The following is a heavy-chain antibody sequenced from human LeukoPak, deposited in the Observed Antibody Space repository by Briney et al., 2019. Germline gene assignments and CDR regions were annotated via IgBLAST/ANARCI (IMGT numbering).Heavy chain of an antibody. J-gene: IGHJ4*02. CDR2: IRYDGNIK. V-gene: IGHV3-30*02. CDR1: GFTFSSYG. Sequence: GGSLRLSCAASGFTFSSYGMHWVRQAPGKGLEWVAFIRYDGNIKYFADSVKGRFTISRDTSKNTLYLQMNSLRAEDTAVYYCAKGRYCDTSGYPIDYWGQGTLVTVSS. CDR3: AKGRYCDTSGYPIDY. D-gene: IGHD3-22*01.